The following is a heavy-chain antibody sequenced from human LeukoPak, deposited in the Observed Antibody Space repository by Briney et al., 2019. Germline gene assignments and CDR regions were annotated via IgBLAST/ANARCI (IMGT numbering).Heavy chain of an antibody. V-gene: IGHV3-53*01. J-gene: IGHJ4*02. CDR3: ARYYYGSASYSFADY. D-gene: IGHD3-10*01. CDR2: LFSGGST. Sequence: PGGSLRLSCAASGFTVNRNYMSWVRQAPGKGLEWVSVLFSGGSTYYADSVKGRFTISRDNSRNTLYLQMNSLRAEDTAVYYCARYYYGSASYSFADYWGQGTLVTVSS. CDR1: GFTVNRNY.